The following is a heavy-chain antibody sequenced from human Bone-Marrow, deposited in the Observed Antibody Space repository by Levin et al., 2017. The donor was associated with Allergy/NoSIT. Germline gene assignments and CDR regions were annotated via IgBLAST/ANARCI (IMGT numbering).Heavy chain of an antibody. CDR2: IQSNGKT. J-gene: IGHJ5*02. D-gene: IGHD3-10*01. V-gene: IGHV3-74*01. CDR3: ARDRFYSDSGSNFSWFDP. CDR1: GFTFSTYW. Sequence: GESLKISCAASGFTFSTYWMHWVRQAPGKGLVWVSRIQSNGKTNYADSVKGRFTISRDNAKNTLYLQMNSLTVDDTAVYYCARDRFYSDSGSNFSWFDPWGQGTLVTVSS.